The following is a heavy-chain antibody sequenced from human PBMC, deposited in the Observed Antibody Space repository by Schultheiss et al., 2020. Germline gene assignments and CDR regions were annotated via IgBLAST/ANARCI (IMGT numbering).Heavy chain of an antibody. D-gene: IGHD1-26*01. CDR3: AREGWELLSEGAFDI. CDR1: GGSISSSSYY. J-gene: IGHJ3*02. CDR2: IYTSGST. V-gene: IGHV4-39*07. Sequence: SQTLSLTCTVSGGSISSSSYYWGWIRQPPGKGLEWIGRIYTSGSTYYNPSLKSRVTISVDTSKNQFSLKLSSVTAADTAVYYCAREGWELLSEGAFDIWGQGTMVTVSS.